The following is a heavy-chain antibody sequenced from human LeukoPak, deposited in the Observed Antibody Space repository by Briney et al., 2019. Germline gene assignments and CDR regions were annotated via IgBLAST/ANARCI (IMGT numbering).Heavy chain of an antibody. Sequence: SETLSLTCTVSGGSISSYYWSWIRQPPGKGLAWIGYIYYSGSTNYNPSLKSRVTISVDTSKNQFSLKLSSVTAADTAVYYCASPGPLYSSGWYFNYWGQGTLVTVSS. D-gene: IGHD6-19*01. CDR1: GGSISSYY. CDR3: ASPGPLYSSGWYFNY. CDR2: IYYSGST. J-gene: IGHJ4*02. V-gene: IGHV4-59*08.